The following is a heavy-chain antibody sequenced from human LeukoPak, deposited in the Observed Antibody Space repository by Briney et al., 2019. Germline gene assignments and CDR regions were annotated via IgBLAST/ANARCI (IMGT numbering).Heavy chain of an antibody. D-gene: IGHD2-21*02. CDR2: IKEDGGER. CDR3: ARDLTPHVRVGVTDQWYDAFDI. J-gene: IGHJ3*02. Sequence: PGGSLRLSCAPTGFTFSHYWMTWVRQAPGKGLEWVANIKEDGGERNYVDSVKGRFTISRDNGKNSLYLQMNGLRGEDTAVYYCARDLTPHVRVGVTDQWYDAFDIWGQGTMVTVSS. CDR1: GFTFSHYW. V-gene: IGHV3-7*04.